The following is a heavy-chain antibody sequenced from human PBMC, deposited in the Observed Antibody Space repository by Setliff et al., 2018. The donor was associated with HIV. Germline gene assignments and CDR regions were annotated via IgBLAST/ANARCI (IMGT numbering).Heavy chain of an antibody. CDR1: GVSISSTSYY. Sequence: PSETLSLTCTVSGVSISSTSYYWGWIRQPPGKGLEWIGNMYYSGSTNYNPSLKSRVTISVDTSKNQFSLKLTSVTAADTAVYYCARDWNHYFYYMGVWGKGTTVTVSS. CDR2: MYYSGST. J-gene: IGHJ6*03. CDR3: ARDWNHYFYYMGV. D-gene: IGHD1-1*01. V-gene: IGHV4-39*07.